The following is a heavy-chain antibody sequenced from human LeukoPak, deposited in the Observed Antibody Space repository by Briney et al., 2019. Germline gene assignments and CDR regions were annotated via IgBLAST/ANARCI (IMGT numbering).Heavy chain of an antibody. V-gene: IGHV4-34*01. D-gene: IGHD6-13*01. CDR3: ARGHVAAAGIFDY. CDR1: GGSFSGYY. Sequence: PSETLSLTCAVYGGSFSGYYWSWIRQPPGKGREWIGEINHSGSTNYNPSLKSRVTISVDTSKNQFSLKLSSVTAADTAVYYCARGHVAAAGIFDYWGQGTLVTVSS. J-gene: IGHJ4*02. CDR2: INHSGST.